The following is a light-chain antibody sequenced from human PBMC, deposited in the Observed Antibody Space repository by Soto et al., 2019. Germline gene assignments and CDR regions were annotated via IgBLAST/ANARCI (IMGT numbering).Light chain of an antibody. V-gene: IGLV1-47*01. CDR3: AAWDDSGV. J-gene: IGLJ1*01. Sequence: QSVLTQPPSASGTPGQRVTISCSGSSSNIGSNYVYWYQQLPGTAPKLLIYRNNQRPSGVPDRFSGSKSGTSASLAISGLRSEDEADYYCAAWDDSGVFVTGTKLTVL. CDR2: RNN. CDR1: SSNIGSNY.